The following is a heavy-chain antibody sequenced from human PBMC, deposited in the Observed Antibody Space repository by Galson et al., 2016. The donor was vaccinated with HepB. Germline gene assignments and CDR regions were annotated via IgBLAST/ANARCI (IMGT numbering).Heavy chain of an antibody. CDR2: IGGSARGA. V-gene: IGHV3-23*01. J-gene: IGHJ5*02. Sequence: SLRLSCAATGFTFNNYAMHWVRQAPGKGLEWVSGIGGSARGADYADSVKGRFTISRDNSKKTLYLQMNSLKAEDTATYYCTKDQHIVIVPAAGNWFDPWGQGTLVTVSS. D-gene: IGHD2-2*01. CDR1: GFTFNNYA. CDR3: TKDQHIVIVPAAGNWFDP.